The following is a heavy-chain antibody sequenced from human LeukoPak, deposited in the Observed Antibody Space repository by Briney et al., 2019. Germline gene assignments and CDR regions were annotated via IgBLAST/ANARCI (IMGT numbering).Heavy chain of an antibody. CDR2: ISGSGGST. CDR3: AKVTLGIAAAGTPFDY. D-gene: IGHD6-13*01. J-gene: IGHJ4*02. V-gene: IGHV3-23*01. CDR1: GSTFSSYA. Sequence: GGSLRLSCAASGSTFSSYAMSWVRQAPGKGLEWVSAISGSGGSTYYADSVKGRFTISRDNSKNTLYLQMNSLRAEDTAVYYCAKVTLGIAAAGTPFDYWGQGTLVTVSS.